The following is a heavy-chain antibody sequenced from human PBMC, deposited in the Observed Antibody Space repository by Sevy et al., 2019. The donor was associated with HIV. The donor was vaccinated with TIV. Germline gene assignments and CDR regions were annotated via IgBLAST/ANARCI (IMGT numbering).Heavy chain of an antibody. J-gene: IGHJ5*02. D-gene: IGHD2-15*01. CDR3: TAVGLGYDSGSSYYQGDWFDP. Sequence: VTVKVSCKVSGYSLSKISIHWVRQAPGKGLERRGSFDPEDPEPIYAQTLEGRVTMIEDTSTDTAYMELISLTSEDTAIYYCTAVGLGYDSGSSYYQGDWFDPWGQGTLVIVSS. CDR2: FDPEDPEP. V-gene: IGHV1-24*01. CDR1: GYSLSKIS.